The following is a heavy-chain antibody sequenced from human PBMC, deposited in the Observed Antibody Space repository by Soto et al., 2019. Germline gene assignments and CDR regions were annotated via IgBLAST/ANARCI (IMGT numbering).Heavy chain of an antibody. D-gene: IGHD4-17*01. J-gene: IGHJ4*02. V-gene: IGHV3-9*01. CDR3: AKDIAHGDYLVGGVDY. Sequence: EVQLVESGGGLVQPGRSLRLSCAASGFTFDDYAMHWVRQAPGKGLEWVSGISWNSGSIGYADSVKGRFTISRDNAKNSLYLQMNSLRAEDTALYYCAKDIAHGDYLVGGVDYWGQGTLVTVSS. CDR2: ISWNSGSI. CDR1: GFTFDDYA.